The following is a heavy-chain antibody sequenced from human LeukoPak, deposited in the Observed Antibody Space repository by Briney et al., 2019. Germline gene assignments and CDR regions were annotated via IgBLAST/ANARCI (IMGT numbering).Heavy chain of an antibody. CDR3: TRWSDDYGVIRDFDY. CDR1: GFTFGDYA. J-gene: IGHJ4*02. V-gene: IGHV3-49*04. Sequence: GGSLTLSCTAYGFTFGDYAMSWVRQAPGKGLEWVGFIRSKAYGGTTEYATSVKGRFTISRDDSKSIAYLQMNSLKTEDTAVYYCTRWSDDYGVIRDFDYWGQGTLVTVSS. D-gene: IGHD4-17*01. CDR2: IRSKAYGGTT.